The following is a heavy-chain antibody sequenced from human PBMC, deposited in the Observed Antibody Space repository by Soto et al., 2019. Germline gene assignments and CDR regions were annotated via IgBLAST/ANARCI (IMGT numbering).Heavy chain of an antibody. V-gene: IGHV4-61*01. CDR2: ISYSGAT. CDR3: ATSPRFAFDF. CDR1: GGSVSGDNNY. D-gene: IGHD3-16*01. J-gene: IGHJ3*01. Sequence: QVQLQESGPGLVKPSETLSLTCSVSGGSVSGDNNYWSWIRQSPGKGLEWIGFISYSGATIYNPSLKIRLTISVDRSKNQFSLRLSSVTASDTALYYCATSPRFAFDFWGQGTTVIVSS.